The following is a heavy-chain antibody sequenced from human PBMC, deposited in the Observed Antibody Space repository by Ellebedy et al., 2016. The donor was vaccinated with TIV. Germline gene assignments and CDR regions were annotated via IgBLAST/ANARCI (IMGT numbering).Heavy chain of an antibody. Sequence: SETLSLXXAVYGGSFSGYYWSWIRQPPGKGLEWIGEINHSGSTNYNPSLKSRVTISVDTSKNQFSLKLSSVTAADTAVYYCARGIPRGWRYFDWLSYWGQGTLVTVSS. CDR2: INHSGST. J-gene: IGHJ4*02. V-gene: IGHV4-34*01. CDR1: GGSFSGYY. CDR3: ARGIPRGWRYFDWLSY. D-gene: IGHD3-9*01.